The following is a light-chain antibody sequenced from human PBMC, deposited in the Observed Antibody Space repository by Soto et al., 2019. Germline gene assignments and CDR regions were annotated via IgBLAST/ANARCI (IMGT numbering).Light chain of an antibody. CDR3: SSYAGSNNFV. CDR2: EVS. V-gene: IGLV2-8*01. J-gene: IGLJ1*01. CDR1: SSDVGVYNY. Sequence: QSALTQPPSASGSPGQSVTISCTGTSSDVGVYNYVSWYQQHPGKAHKLMIYEVSKRPSGVPDRFSGSKSGNTASLTVSGLQAEDEADYYCSSYAGSNNFVFGTGTKVTVL.